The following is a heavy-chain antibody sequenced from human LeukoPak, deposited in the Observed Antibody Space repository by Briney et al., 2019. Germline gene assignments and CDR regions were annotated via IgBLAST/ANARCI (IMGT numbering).Heavy chain of an antibody. CDR3: AVLHYYAMDV. D-gene: IGHD2-8*01. V-gene: IGHV3-9*01. J-gene: IGHJ6*02. CDR1: GFTFDDYA. Sequence: GRSLRLSCAASGFTFDDYAMHWVRQAPGKGLEWVSGISWNSGTKGYADSVKGRFTISRDNAKNSLYLQMNSLRGEDATLYYCAVLHYYAMDVWGQGTTVTVSS. CDR2: ISWNSGTK.